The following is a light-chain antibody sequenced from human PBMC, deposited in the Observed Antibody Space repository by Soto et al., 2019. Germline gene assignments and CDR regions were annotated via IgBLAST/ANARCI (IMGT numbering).Light chain of an antibody. CDR3: QQYNNWPLT. CDR1: QSVSSN. Sequence: EIVMTQSPATLSVSPGERATLSCRASQSVSSNLAWYQQKPGQAPRLLIYGASTRATRIPARFSGSGSGTEVTLTISSLQSEDFAVYYCQQYNNWPLTFGGGTKVEIK. V-gene: IGKV3-15*01. CDR2: GAS. J-gene: IGKJ4*01.